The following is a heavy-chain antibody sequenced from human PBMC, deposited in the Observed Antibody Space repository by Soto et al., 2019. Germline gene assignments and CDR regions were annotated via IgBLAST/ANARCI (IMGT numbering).Heavy chain of an antibody. CDR1: GYTFTGYY. J-gene: IGHJ4*02. CDR2: INPNSGGT. D-gene: IGHD4-17*01. V-gene: IGHV1-2*02. Sequence: QVQLVQSGAEVKKPGASVKVSCKASGYTFTGYYMHWVRQAPGQGLEWMGWINPNSGGTNYAQKFQGRVTMTRDTSISTAYMELSRLRSDDTAVYYCARDLLVDGDTYVDFDYWGQGTLVTVSS. CDR3: ARDLLVDGDTYVDFDY.